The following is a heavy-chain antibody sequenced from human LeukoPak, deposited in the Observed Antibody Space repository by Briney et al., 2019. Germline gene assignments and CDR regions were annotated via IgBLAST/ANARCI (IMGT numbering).Heavy chain of an antibody. CDR3: AKQTESYSGGDCYPGY. J-gene: IGHJ4*02. Sequence: GGSLRLSCAASGFTFSSYGVHWVRQAPGEGLEWVASIRYDGSNRYYADSVKGRFTISRDNSKNTLYLQMNSMRAEDTAVYYCAKQTESYSGGDCYPGYWGQGTLVTVSS. CDR2: IRYDGSNR. V-gene: IGHV3-30*02. CDR1: GFTFSSYG. D-gene: IGHD2-21*01.